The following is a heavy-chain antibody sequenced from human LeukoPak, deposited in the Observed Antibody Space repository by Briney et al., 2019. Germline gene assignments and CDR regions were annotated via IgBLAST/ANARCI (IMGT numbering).Heavy chain of an antibody. CDR3: TTIGTVTPWYYYGMDV. V-gene: IGHV3-15*01. CDR2: IKSKSDHETT. Sequence: GGSRRLSCAASGFTFSKAWMSWVRQAPGKGQEWVGRIKSKSDHETTDYAATVKGRFTISRDDSTNTVYLQMNSLKTEDTAVYYCTTIGTVTPWYYYGMDVWGQGTTVTVSS. D-gene: IGHD4-17*01. CDR1: GFTFSKAW. J-gene: IGHJ6*02.